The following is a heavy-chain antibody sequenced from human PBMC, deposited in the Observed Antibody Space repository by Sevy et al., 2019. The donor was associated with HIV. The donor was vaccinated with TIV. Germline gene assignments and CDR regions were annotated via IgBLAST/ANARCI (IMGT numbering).Heavy chain of an antibody. CDR2: INHSGST. CDR3: ARVGGSERCDY. V-gene: IGHV4-34*01. Sequence: SETLSLTCAVYGGSFSGCYWSWIRRPPGKGLEWIGEINHSGSTNYNPSLKSRVTISVDTSKNQFSLKLSSVTAADTAVYYCARVGGSERCDYWGQGTLVTVSS. J-gene: IGHJ4*02. D-gene: IGHD1-26*01. CDR1: GGSFSGCY.